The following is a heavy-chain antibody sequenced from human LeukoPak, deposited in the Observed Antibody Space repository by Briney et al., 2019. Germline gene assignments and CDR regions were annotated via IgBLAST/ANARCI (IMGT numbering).Heavy chain of an antibody. CDR1: RFTFRSYV. Sequence: LPGGALRLSFASSRFTFRSYVMHWIRQTPAKVLELVAGILYDGTNKDYADSVKGRFTISRDNSKNALYLQMNSLRAEDTAVYYCAKDNTSYYDSSGYYSDVHFDHWGQGTLATVSS. J-gene: IGHJ4*02. V-gene: IGHV3-30*18. CDR3: AKDNTSYYDSSGYYSDVHFDH. D-gene: IGHD3-22*01. CDR2: ILYDGTNK.